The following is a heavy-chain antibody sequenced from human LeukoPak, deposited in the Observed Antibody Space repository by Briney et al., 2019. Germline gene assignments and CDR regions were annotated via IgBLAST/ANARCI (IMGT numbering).Heavy chain of an antibody. Sequence: HPGGSLRLSCAASGFTFSSYGMHWVRQAPGKGLEWVAFIRYDGSNKYYADSVKGRFTIARDNSKNTLYLQMNSLRAEDTAVYYCAKDRNYYDPFDYWGQGTLVTVSS. CDR3: AKDRNYYDPFDY. CDR1: GFTFSSYG. CDR2: IRYDGSNK. D-gene: IGHD3-22*01. J-gene: IGHJ4*02. V-gene: IGHV3-30*02.